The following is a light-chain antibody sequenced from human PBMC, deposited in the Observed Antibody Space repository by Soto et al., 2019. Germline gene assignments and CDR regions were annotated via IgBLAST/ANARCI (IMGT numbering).Light chain of an antibody. CDR1: SSDIGSYNY. CDR3: NSYTGSSSRYV. CDR2: DVS. V-gene: IGLV2-14*01. Sequence: QSALTQPASVSGSPGQSITISCTGTSSDIGSYNYVSWYQQYPGKAPKLMIYDVSNRPSGVSNRFSGSKSGNTASLTISGLRAEDEADYYCNSYTGSSSRYVFGTGTNSPS. J-gene: IGLJ1*01.